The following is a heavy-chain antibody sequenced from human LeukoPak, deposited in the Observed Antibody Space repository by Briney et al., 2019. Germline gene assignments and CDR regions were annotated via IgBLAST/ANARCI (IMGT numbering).Heavy chain of an antibody. J-gene: IGHJ4*02. CDR2: ISASGISE. CDR1: GFTFGNYG. CDR3: AKEVRWEQSSPFDY. Sequence: GGSLRLSCVASGFTFGNYGMSWVRQAPGKGLQWVSGISASGISEYYADSVRGRFTISRDNSKNTLYLQMNSLRAEDTAVYYCAKEVRWEQSSPFDYWGQGTLVTVSS. V-gene: IGHV3-23*01. D-gene: IGHD1-26*01.